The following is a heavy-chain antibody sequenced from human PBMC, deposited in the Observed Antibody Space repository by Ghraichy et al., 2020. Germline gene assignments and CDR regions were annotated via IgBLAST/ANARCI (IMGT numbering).Heavy chain of an antibody. CDR2: ISSSSSTI. D-gene: IGHD3-10*01. V-gene: IGHV3-48*04. Sequence: GSLRLSCAASGFTFSSYSMNWVRQAPGKGLEWVSYISSSSSTIYYADSVKGRFTISRDNAKNSLYLQMNSLRAEDTAVYYCARMWFGELTSDYMDVWGKGTTVTVSS. CDR3: ARMWFGELTSDYMDV. CDR1: GFTFSSYS. J-gene: IGHJ6*03.